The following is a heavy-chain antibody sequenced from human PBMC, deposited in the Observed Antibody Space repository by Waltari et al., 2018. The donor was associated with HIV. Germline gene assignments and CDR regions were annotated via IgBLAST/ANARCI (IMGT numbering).Heavy chain of an antibody. CDR3: ARGSHSTQVYDDFSGYLDAFDV. V-gene: IGHV4-34*01. CDR2: ITQSGNI. J-gene: IGHJ3*01. D-gene: IGHD3-22*01. CDR1: GGSCSAYC. Sequence: VQLQQWGAGLLRPAETLSLTCAVSGGSCSAYCWGWIRQTPGRGLGWIGEITQSGNIHKSQSLKSRLTISGDPSKTQVSPKMTSKMDADTPVYYCARGSHSTQVYDDFSGYLDAFDVWGHGTMVTVTS.